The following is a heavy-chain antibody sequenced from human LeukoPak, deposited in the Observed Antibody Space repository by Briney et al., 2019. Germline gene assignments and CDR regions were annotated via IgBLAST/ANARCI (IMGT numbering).Heavy chain of an antibody. CDR3: TRDSRLKVAGTPPYYYYYMDV. V-gene: IGHV3-49*03. D-gene: IGHD6-19*01. CDR1: GFTFGDYA. Sequence: PGGSLRLSCTASGFTFGDYAMSWSRQAPGKGLEWVGFIRSKAYGGTTEYAASVKGRFTISRDDSKSIAYLQMNSLKTEDAAVYYCTRDSRLKVAGTPPYYYYYMDVWGKGTTVTVSS. J-gene: IGHJ6*03. CDR2: IRSKAYGGTT.